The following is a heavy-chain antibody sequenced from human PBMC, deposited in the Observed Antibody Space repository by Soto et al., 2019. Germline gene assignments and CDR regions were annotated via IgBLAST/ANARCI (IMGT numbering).Heavy chain of an antibody. Sequence: SVKVSCKASGGTFSSYAISWVRQAPGQGLEWMGGIIPIFGTANYAQKFQGRVTITADESTSTAYMELSSLRSEDTAVYYCARKRGCSSTSCYTYYYYGMDVWGQGTTVTVSS. CDR3: ARKRGCSSTSCYTYYYYGMDV. D-gene: IGHD2-2*02. CDR1: GGTFSSYA. V-gene: IGHV1-69*13. J-gene: IGHJ6*02. CDR2: IIPIFGTA.